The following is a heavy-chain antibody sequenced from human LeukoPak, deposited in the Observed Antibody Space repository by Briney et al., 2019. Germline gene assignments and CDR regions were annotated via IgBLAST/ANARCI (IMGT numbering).Heavy chain of an antibody. CDR1: GYTFTGYY. Sequence: GASAKVSCKASGYTFTGYYMHWVRQAPGQGLEWMGWINPNSGGTNYAQKFQGRVTMTRDTSISTAYMELSRLRSDDTAVYYCARSPDYYDSSGYYYALNWFDPWGQGTLVTVSS. V-gene: IGHV1-2*02. CDR3: ARSPDYYDSSGYYYALNWFDP. D-gene: IGHD3-22*01. CDR2: INPNSGGT. J-gene: IGHJ5*02.